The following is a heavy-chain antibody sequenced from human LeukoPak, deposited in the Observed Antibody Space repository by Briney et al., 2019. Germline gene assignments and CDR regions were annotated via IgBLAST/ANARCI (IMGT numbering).Heavy chain of an antibody. CDR1: GFTFSTYL. Sequence: GGSLRLSCAASGFTFSTYLMHWVRQAPGKELVWVSRINGDGSTTDYADSVKGRFTISRDNAKNTLYLQMNSLRADDTSVYYCATISRSVSSHFDYWGQGTLVTASS. D-gene: IGHD1-26*01. CDR2: INGDGSTT. V-gene: IGHV3-74*01. J-gene: IGHJ4*02. CDR3: ATISRSVSSHFDY.